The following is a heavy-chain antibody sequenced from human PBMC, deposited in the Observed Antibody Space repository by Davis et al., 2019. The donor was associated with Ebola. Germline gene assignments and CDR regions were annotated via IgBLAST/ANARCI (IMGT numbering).Heavy chain of an antibody. V-gene: IGHV3-33*08. CDR2: IWYDGSNK. CDR1: GFTFSSSA. Sequence: PGGSLRLSCVTSGFTFSSSAMNWVRQAPGKGLEWVAVIWYDGSNKYYADSVKGRFTISRDNSKNSLYLQMNSLRAEDTAVYYCARDRPLDFFFGDYYGMDVWGQGTTVTVSS. CDR3: ARDRPLDFFFGDYYGMDV. J-gene: IGHJ6*02. D-gene: IGHD3-16*01.